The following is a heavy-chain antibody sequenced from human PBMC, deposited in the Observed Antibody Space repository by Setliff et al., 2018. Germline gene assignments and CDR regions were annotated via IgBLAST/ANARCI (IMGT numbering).Heavy chain of an antibody. D-gene: IGHD6-19*01. CDR2: IRSKADKYAT. CDR1: GFTFSGSE. J-gene: IGHJ5*02. V-gene: IGHV3-73*01. Sequence: GESLKISCAASGFTFSGSEIHWVRQASGKGLEWVGRIRSKADKYATDYGASAKGRFIISRDDSKKTAYLQMSSLRAEDTAMYYCLLPCTRGWYNWVDPWGQGTLVTVSS. CDR3: LLPCTRGWYNWVDP.